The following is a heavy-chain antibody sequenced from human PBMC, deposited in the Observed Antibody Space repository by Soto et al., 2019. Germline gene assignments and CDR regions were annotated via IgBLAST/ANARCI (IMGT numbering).Heavy chain of an antibody. CDR1: GYTFTSYR. Sequence: ASVNVSFKSSGYTFTSYRINWVRQAPGQGLEWMGWISAYNGNTHYAQKLQGRVTMTTDTSTSTAYMELRSLRSDDTAVYYCARDRDIVVVPAAIGYGMDVWGQGTTVTVS. V-gene: IGHV1-18*04. J-gene: IGHJ6*02. D-gene: IGHD2-2*02. CDR3: ARDRDIVVVPAAIGYGMDV. CDR2: ISAYNGNT.